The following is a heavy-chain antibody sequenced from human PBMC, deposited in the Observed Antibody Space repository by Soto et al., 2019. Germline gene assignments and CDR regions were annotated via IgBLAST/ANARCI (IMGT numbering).Heavy chain of an antibody. V-gene: IGHV3-30-3*01. CDR3: ARDRWELDNWFDP. CDR1: GFTFSSYA. Sequence: QVQLVESGGGVVQPGRSLRLSCAASGFTFSSYAMHWVRQAPGKGLEWVAVISYDGSNKYYADSVKGRFTISRDNPKNTLYLQMNSLRAEDTAVYYCARDRWELDNWFDPWGQGTLVTVSS. D-gene: IGHD1-26*01. CDR2: ISYDGSNK. J-gene: IGHJ5*02.